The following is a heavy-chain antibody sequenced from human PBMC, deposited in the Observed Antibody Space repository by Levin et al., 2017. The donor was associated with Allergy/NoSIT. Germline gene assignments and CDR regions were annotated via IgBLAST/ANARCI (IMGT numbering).Heavy chain of an antibody. CDR1: DFIFDDYG. CDR2: INWNGGGA. CDR3: ARVFSRELAYNYYYGMDL. Sequence: RSGGSLRLSCAASDFIFDDYGMSWVRHVPGKGLEWIAGINWNGGGAVYADSLKGRFTISRDNDKNSVYLRIARLGAEDTATYHCARVFSRELAYNYYYGMDLWGQGTTVTVSS. V-gene: IGHV3-20*01. J-gene: IGHJ6*01. D-gene: IGHD2/OR15-2a*01.